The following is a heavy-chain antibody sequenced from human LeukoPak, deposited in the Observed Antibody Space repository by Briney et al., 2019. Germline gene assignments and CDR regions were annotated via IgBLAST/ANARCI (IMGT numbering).Heavy chain of an antibody. J-gene: IGHJ4*02. CDR2: IGIKVNNYET. CDR1: GFTFSSSP. CDR3: TREFYGNLTY. Sequence: GGSLRLSCAASGFTFSSSPIYWVRQASGKGLEWVGHIGIKVNNYETAYAASVQGRFTISRDDSKNTAYLQMSSLKIDDTAVYYCTREFYGNLTYWGQGTLVTVSS. D-gene: IGHD4-11*01. V-gene: IGHV3-73*01.